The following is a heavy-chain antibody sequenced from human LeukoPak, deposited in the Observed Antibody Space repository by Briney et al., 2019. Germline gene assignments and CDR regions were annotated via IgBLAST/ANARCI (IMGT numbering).Heavy chain of an antibody. V-gene: IGHV3-23*01. CDR1: GFTFSSYA. J-gene: IGHJ4*02. Sequence: GSLRLSCAAPGFTFSSYAMSWVRQAPGKGLEWVSAISGSGGSTYYADSVKGRFTISRDNSKNTLYLQMNSLRAEDTAVYYCAKHGGFGELLPYYFDYWGQGTLVTVSS. CDR2: ISGSGGST. CDR3: AKHGGFGELLPYYFDY. D-gene: IGHD3-10*01.